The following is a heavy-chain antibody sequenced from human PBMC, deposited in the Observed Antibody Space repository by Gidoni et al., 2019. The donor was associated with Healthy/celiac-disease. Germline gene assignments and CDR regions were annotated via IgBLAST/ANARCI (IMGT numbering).Heavy chain of an antibody. CDR1: GFTFSDYY. V-gene: IGHV3-11*01. CDR2: ISSSGSTI. Sequence: VKPGGSLRLSCAASGFTFSDYYMSWIRQAPGKGLEWVSYISSSGSTIYYADSVKGRFTISRDNAKNSLYLQMNSLRAEDTAVYYCASNQLLYTWNWYFDLWGRGTLVTVSS. D-gene: IGHD2-2*02. CDR3: ASNQLLYTWNWYFDL. J-gene: IGHJ2*01.